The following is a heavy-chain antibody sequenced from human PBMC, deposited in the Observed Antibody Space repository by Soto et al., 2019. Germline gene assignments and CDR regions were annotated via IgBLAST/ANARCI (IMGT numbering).Heavy chain of an antibody. D-gene: IGHD3-3*01. CDR3: ARAPLLRLRFLEWSRGAPGDY. CDR1: GFTFSSYS. CDR2: ISSSSSTI. J-gene: IGHJ4*02. Sequence: GGSLRLSCAASGFTFSSYSMNWVRQAPGKGLEWVSYISSSSSTIYYADSVKGRFTISRDNAKNSLYLQMNSLRAEDTAVYYCARAPLLRLRFLEWSRGAPGDYWGQGTLVTVSS. V-gene: IGHV3-48*01.